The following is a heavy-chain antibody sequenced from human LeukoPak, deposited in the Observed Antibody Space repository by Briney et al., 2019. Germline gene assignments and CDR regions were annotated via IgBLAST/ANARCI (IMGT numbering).Heavy chain of an antibody. CDR1: GFTFSDYY. V-gene: IGHV3-11*01. CDR3: AKHYDYWAGFYTYDY. CDR2: ISSSGSTI. J-gene: IGHJ4*02. Sequence: GGSLRLSCAASGFTFSDYYMSWIRQAPGKGLEWVSYISSSGSTIYYADSVKGRFTISTDNAKNTLYLQMNSLRAEDTAVYYCAKHYDYWAGFYTYDYWGQGTLVTVSS. D-gene: IGHD3-3*01.